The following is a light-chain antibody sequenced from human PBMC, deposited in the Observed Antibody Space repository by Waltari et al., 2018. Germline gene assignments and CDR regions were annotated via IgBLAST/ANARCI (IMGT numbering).Light chain of an antibody. J-gene: IGKJ1*01. V-gene: IGKV1-5*03. CDR1: QSISTW. CDR3: QQYNTYSWT. Sequence: DIQMTQSPSTLSASVGDRVTITCRASQSISTWLAWYQEKPGRAPKVLIYKASRLESGVPPRFRGSGSVTEFTLTITSLQPDDFATYYCQQYNTYSWTFGQGTRVEVK. CDR2: KAS.